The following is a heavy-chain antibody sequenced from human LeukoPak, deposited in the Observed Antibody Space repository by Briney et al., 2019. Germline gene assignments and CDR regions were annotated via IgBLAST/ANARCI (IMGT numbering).Heavy chain of an antibody. CDR3: ARSYYDILTGSGMTYYFDY. CDR2: IYYSGST. Sequence: SETLSLTCTVSGGSVSSGSYYWSWIRQPPGKGLEWIGYIYYSGSTNYNPSLKSRVTISVDTSKNQLSLKLSSVTAADTAVYYCARSYYDILTGSGMTYYFDYWGQGTLVTVSS. V-gene: IGHV4-61*01. D-gene: IGHD3-9*01. J-gene: IGHJ4*02. CDR1: GGSVSSGSYY.